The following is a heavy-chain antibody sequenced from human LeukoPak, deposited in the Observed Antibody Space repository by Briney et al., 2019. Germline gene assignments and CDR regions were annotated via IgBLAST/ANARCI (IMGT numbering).Heavy chain of an antibody. CDR2: ISYDGSNK. Sequence: PGGSLRLSCAASGFTFSSYGMHWLRQAPGKGLEWVAVISYDGSNKYYADSVKGRFTISRDNSKNTLYLQMNSLRAEDTAVYYCAKGGRSGYYGSGSYIGYWGQGTLVTVSS. V-gene: IGHV3-30*18. CDR1: GFTFSSYG. J-gene: IGHJ4*02. D-gene: IGHD3-10*01. CDR3: AKGGRSGYYGSGSYIGY.